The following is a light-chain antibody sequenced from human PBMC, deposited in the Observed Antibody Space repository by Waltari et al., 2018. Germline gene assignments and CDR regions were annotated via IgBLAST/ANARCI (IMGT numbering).Light chain of an antibody. CDR3: QTGGHGTWV. V-gene: IGLV4-69*01. CDR2: VNSDGIH. CDR1: SGHSSNV. Sequence: QLVLTQSPSASASLGASVKLTCTLSSGHSSNVIAWLQQQPEKGPRYLMKVNSDGIHSKWDKIPDRVAGSSSGTEHYLTISSLQSEDEADYYCQTGGHGTWVFGGGTKLTVL. J-gene: IGLJ3*02.